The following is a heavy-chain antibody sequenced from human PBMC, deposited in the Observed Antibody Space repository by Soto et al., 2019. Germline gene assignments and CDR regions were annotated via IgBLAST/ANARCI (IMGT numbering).Heavy chain of an antibody. V-gene: IGHV5-51*01. Sequence: GESLKISCKDSGYSFTRHWIAWVRQMPGKGLEWMGIIYPGDSDTRYSPSFQGQVTISVDKSTSTAYLQWSSLKASDTAMYYCARLLTSEYNYYYYYMDVWGKGTTVTVSS. CDR3: ARLLTSEYNYYYYYMDV. J-gene: IGHJ6*03. D-gene: IGHD3-9*01. CDR1: GYSFTRHW. CDR2: IYPGDSDT.